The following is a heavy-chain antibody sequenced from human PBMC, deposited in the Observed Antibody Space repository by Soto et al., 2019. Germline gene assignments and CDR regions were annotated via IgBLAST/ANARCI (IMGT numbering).Heavy chain of an antibody. D-gene: IGHD4-4*01. CDR2: IKQDGSEK. Sequence: EVQLVESGGGLVQPGGSLRLSCAASGFTFSSYWMSWVRQSPGKGLEWVANIKQDGSEKYYVDCVKGRFTISRDNAKNSLYLQMNRLRAEDAAVYYCARALHPYSNFDYWGQGTLVTVSS. J-gene: IGHJ4*02. CDR3: ARALHPYSNFDY. CDR1: GFTFSSYW. V-gene: IGHV3-7*01.